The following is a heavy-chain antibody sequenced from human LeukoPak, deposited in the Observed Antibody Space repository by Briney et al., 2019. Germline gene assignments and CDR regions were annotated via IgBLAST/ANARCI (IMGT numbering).Heavy chain of an antibody. CDR1: GGSISSSSYY. Sequence: SETLSLTCTVSGGSISSSSYYWGWIRQPPGKWLERIGSIYYSGSTYYNPSLKSRVTISVDTSKNQFSLKLSSVTAADTAVYYCARLYGRSSGFEVPLYYFDYWGQGTLVTVSS. V-gene: IGHV4-39*01. CDR2: IYYSGST. D-gene: IGHD3-22*01. CDR3: ARLYGRSSGFEVPLYYFDY. J-gene: IGHJ4*02.